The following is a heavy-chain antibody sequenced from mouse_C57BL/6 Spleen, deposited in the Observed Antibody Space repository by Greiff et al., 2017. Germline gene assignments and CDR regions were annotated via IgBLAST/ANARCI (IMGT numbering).Heavy chain of an antibody. J-gene: IGHJ4*01. CDR1: GFNIKDYY. CDR2: IDPEDGET. V-gene: IGHV14-2*01. CDR3: ANLLGTMDY. D-gene: IGHD4-1*01. Sequence: EVKVVESGAELAKPGASVTLSCTASGFNIKDYYMHWVKQRTEQGLEWIGRIDPEDGETKYAPKFQGKATISADTSSNTAYLQLSSLISEDTADYYCANLLGTMDYWGQGTSVTVSS.